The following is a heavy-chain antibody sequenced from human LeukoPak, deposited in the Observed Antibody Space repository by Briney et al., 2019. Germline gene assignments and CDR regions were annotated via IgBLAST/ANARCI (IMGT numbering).Heavy chain of an antibody. CDR2: IIPIFGTA. D-gene: IGHD3-3*01. J-gene: IGHJ5*02. Sequence: SVKVSCKASGGTFSSYAISWVRQAPGQGLEWMGGIIPIFGTANYAQKFQGRVTITADESTSTAYMELSSLRSEGTAVYYCARYDFWSGYPSAYKWFDPWGQGTLVTVSS. V-gene: IGHV1-69*13. CDR3: ARYDFWSGYPSAYKWFDP. CDR1: GGTFSSYA.